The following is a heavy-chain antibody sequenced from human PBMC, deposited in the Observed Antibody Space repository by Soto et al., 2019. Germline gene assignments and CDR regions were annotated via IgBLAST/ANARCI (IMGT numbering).Heavy chain of an antibody. CDR2: ISAYNGNT. CDR1: GYTFTSYG. J-gene: IGHJ6*02. Sequence: ASVKVSCKASGYTFTSYGISWVRQAPGQGLEWMGWISAYNGNTNYAQKLQGRVTMTTDTSTSTAYMELRSLRSDDTAVYYCAREVKKRSGYYYYNYYYYGMDVWRQGTTVTVSS. D-gene: IGHD3-22*01. V-gene: IGHV1-18*04. CDR3: AREVKKRSGYYYYNYYYYGMDV.